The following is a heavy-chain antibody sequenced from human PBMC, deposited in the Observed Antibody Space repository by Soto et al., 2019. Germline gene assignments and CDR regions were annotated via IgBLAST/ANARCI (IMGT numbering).Heavy chain of an antibody. D-gene: IGHD4-17*01. CDR2: ISYDGSNK. Sequence: QVQLVESGGGVVQPGRSLRLSCAASGFTFSSYSMHWVRQAPGKGLEWVAVISYDGSNKYYADSVKGRFTISRDNSKNTLYLHMDSLRPEDTAVYYCARHDYGRYYFDYWGQGTLVSVSS. CDR1: GFTFSSYS. V-gene: IGHV3-30-3*01. CDR3: ARHDYGRYYFDY. J-gene: IGHJ4*02.